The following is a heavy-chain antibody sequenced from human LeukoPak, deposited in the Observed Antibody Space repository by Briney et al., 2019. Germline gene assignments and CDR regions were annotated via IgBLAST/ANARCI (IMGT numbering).Heavy chain of an antibody. CDR3: ARENGGFDY. CDR1: GFTFSSYS. CDR2: ISSSSSYI. V-gene: IGHV3-21*04. D-gene: IGHD3-16*01. J-gene: IGHJ4*02. Sequence: GGSLRLSCAASGFTFSSYSMNWVRQAPGKGLEWVSSISSSSSYIYYADSVKGRFTISRDNSKNTLYLQMNSLRAEDTAVYYCARENGGFDYWGQGTLVTVSS.